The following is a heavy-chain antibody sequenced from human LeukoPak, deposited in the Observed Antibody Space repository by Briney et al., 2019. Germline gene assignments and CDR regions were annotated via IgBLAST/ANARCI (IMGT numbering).Heavy chain of an antibody. CDR1: GYIFTDYY. CDR2: INPNSGAT. D-gene: IGHD3-22*01. J-gene: IGHJ4*02. V-gene: IGHV1-2*02. CDR3: ARGSTPSYYYDSSGHFDY. Sequence: ASVKVSCKASGYIFTDYYIHWVRQAPGQGLEWMGWINPNSGATNYAQNFQGRVTMTRDPSISTAYMELSRLRSDDTAVYYCARGSTPSYYYDSSGHFDYWGQGTLVTVSS.